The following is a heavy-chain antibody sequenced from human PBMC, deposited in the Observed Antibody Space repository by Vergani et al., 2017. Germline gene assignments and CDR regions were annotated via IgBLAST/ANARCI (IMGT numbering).Heavy chain of an antibody. CDR1: GDSISSNNC. CDR2: ICHTKDT. CDR3: ATIGYRRWGYYFDY. Sequence: QVQLQESGPGLVKPPGTLSLTCAVSGDSISSNNCWTWVRQPPGKGLEWIGEICHTKDTKYSPSLKSRVTVSVDESRNLFSLRLNSVTAADTAVYSCATIGYRRWGYYFDYWGQGILVTVSS. V-gene: IGHV4-4*01. D-gene: IGHD2-2*02. J-gene: IGHJ4*02.